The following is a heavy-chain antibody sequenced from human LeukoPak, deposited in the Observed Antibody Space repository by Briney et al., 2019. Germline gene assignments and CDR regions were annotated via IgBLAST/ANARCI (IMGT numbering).Heavy chain of an antibody. Sequence: PGPSHRPSCAAAGFTFSNYYISWIRQAPGEWLGWVSYIRGSGSTIYYADSVKGRFTISSDNDKNSLYLQMNSLRAEDTAVYYCVRDRDPNSRGWQVYWFGPWGQGTMVTVAS. CDR2: IRGSGSTI. D-gene: IGHD6-19*01. V-gene: IGHV3-11*01. CDR3: VRDRDPNSRGWQVYWFGP. J-gene: IGHJ5*02. CDR1: GFTFSNYY.